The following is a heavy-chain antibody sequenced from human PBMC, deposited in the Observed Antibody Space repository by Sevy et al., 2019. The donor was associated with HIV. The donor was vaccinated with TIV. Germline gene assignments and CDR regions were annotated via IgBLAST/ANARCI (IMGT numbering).Heavy chain of an antibody. CDR1: GFTFSNVW. V-gene: IGHV4-59*01. CDR3: AREPPYYDILSGYSYGMDV. J-gene: IGHJ6*02. Sequence: GSLRLSCAASGFTFSNVWMSWVRQAPGKGLEWVGNIYYSASTNYNPSLKSRVTISVDTSKNQLSLRLNSVTAADTAVYYCAREPPYYDILSGYSYGMDVWGQGTTVTVSS. D-gene: IGHD3-9*01. CDR2: IYYSAST.